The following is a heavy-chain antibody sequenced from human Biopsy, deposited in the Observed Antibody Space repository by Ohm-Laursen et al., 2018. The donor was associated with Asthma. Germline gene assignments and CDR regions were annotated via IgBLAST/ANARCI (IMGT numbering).Heavy chain of an antibody. Sequence: SFRPSCAASGFTFSNYGMHWVRQAPGKGLDWVAVISFDGSNKNYTDSVKGRFTISRDNSRNTLHLQMNSLRAEDTAVYYCAKDVFPGWELRRGPDYWGQGTLVTVSS. CDR3: AKDVFPGWELRRGPDY. CDR2: ISFDGSNK. V-gene: IGHV3-30*18. J-gene: IGHJ4*02. D-gene: IGHD1-26*01. CDR1: GFTFSNYG.